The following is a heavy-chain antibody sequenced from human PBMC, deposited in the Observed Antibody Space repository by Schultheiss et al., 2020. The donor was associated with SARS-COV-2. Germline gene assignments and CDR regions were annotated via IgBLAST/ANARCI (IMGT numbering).Heavy chain of an antibody. D-gene: IGHD2/OR15-2a*01. CDR3: AKEPLNRGRIFLSRGVTAFDF. V-gene: IGHV3-23*01. CDR2: IYGNGAGI. J-gene: IGHJ5*01. Sequence: GGSLRLSCVGSGFTFSKYSLSWVRQTPGKGLEWVSSIYGNGAGIVYADSVEGRFTISRDNPGNTVYLQMNSLRAEDTAIYYCAKEPLNRGRIFLSRGVTAFDFWGQGSLVTVSS. CDR1: GFTFSKYS.